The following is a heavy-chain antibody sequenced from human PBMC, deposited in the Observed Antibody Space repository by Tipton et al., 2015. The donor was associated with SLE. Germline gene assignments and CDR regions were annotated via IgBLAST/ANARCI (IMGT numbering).Heavy chain of an antibody. CDR2: ISWNSGSI. D-gene: IGHD1-26*01. Sequence: SLRLSCAASGFTFSSYAMSWVRQAPGKGLEWVSGISWNSGSIGYADSVKGRFTISRDNAKNSLYLQMNSLRAEDTALYYCAKGNSEGWFDPWGQGTLVTVSS. J-gene: IGHJ5*02. CDR1: GFTFSSYA. CDR3: AKGNSEGWFDP. V-gene: IGHV3-9*01.